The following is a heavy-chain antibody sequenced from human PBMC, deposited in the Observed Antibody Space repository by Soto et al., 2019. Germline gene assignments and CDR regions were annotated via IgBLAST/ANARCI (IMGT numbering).Heavy chain of an antibody. V-gene: IGHV4-30-4*01. CDR3: ARGLVVATKFDS. D-gene: IGHD5-12*01. Sequence: ASETLSLTCTVSGGSISSDDYYWSWIRQPPGKGLEWIGYIYYSGSTYYNPSLKSRVTISVDTSKNQFSLKLSSVTAADTAVYYCARGLVVATKFDSWGQGTLVTVSS. CDR1: GGSISSDDYY. J-gene: IGHJ4*02. CDR2: IYYSGST.